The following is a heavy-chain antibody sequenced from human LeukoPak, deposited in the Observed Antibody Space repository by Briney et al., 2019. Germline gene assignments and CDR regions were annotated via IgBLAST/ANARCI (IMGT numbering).Heavy chain of an antibody. CDR2: IYPGDSDI. CDR3: ARQGVYYSDSSAFYH. Sequence: GESLKISCKASGYRFTNYWIARVRQMPGKGLELMGSIYPGDSDIRYSPSFQGQVTISADKSFTTAYLQWRSLKASDTAIYYCARQGVYYSDSSAFYHWGQGTRVTVSS. J-gene: IGHJ4*02. V-gene: IGHV5-51*01. CDR1: GYRFTNYW. D-gene: IGHD3-22*01.